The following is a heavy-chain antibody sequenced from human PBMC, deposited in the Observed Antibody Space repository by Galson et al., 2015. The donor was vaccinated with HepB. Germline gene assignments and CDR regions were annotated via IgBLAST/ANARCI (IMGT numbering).Heavy chain of an antibody. Sequence: SLRLSCAASGFTFSGSAMHWVRQASGKGLEWVGRIRSKANSYATAYAASVKGRFTISRDDSKNTAYLQMNSLKTEDTAVYYCTRHEPGYSSGDDAFDIWGQGTMVTVSS. CDR1: GFTFSGSA. CDR2: IRSKANSYAT. J-gene: IGHJ3*02. CDR3: TRHEPGYSSGDDAFDI. D-gene: IGHD6-19*01. V-gene: IGHV3-73*01.